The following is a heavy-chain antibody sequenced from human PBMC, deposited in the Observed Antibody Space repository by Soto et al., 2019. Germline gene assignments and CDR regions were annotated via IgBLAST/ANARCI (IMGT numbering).Heavy chain of an antibody. V-gene: IGHV3-30-3*01. D-gene: IGHD5-12*01. Sequence: GSLSPSCPAYGFTFSSYAMHWVRQAPGKGLEGGAGISYDGSNKYYADSVNGRFTISKNNSKNTLYLQMNSLRAEDTAVYYCARGRGIGGYDQYAYYYYGMDVWGQGTTVTVSS. CDR1: GFTFSSYA. J-gene: IGHJ6*02. CDR3: ARGRGIGGYDQYAYYYYGMDV. CDR2: ISYDGSNK.